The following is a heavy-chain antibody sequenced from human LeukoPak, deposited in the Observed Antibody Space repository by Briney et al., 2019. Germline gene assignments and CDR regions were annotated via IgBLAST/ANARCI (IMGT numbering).Heavy chain of an antibody. CDR3: ARAAYSGSYHSDY. CDR1: GGSVNSGSYY. V-gene: IGHV4-61*01. J-gene: IGHJ4*02. D-gene: IGHD1-26*01. Sequence: SETLSLTCTVSGGSVNSGSYYWNWIRQPPGKGLGWIGYIYYSGSTNYSPSLKSRVTISVDTSKNQFSLKLSSVTAADTAVYYCARAAYSGSYHSDYWGQGTLVTVSS. CDR2: IYYSGST.